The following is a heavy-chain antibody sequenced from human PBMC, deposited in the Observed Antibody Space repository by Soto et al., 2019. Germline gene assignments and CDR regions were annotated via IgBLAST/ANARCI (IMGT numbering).Heavy chain of an antibody. D-gene: IGHD3-3*01. J-gene: IGHJ5*02. V-gene: IGHV4-34*01. Sequence: QVQLQQWGAGLLKPSETLSLTCAVYGGSFSGYYWSWIRQPPGKGLEWIGEINHSGSTNYNPSLKSRVTISVDTSKNQFSLKLSSVTAADTAVYYCARNDFWSCYYIGRNWFDPWGQGTLVTVSS. CDR1: GGSFSGYY. CDR3: ARNDFWSCYYIGRNWFDP. CDR2: INHSGST.